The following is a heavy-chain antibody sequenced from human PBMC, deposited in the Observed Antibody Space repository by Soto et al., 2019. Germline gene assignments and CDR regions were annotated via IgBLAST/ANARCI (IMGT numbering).Heavy chain of an antibody. V-gene: IGHV4-31*03. Sequence: TLSLTCTVSGGSISSGGYYWSWIRQHPGEGLEWIGYIYYSGSTYYNPSLKSRVTISVDTSKNQFSLKLSSVTAADTAVYYCARVERYQLLKRYYYYGMDVWGQGTTVTVSS. J-gene: IGHJ6*02. D-gene: IGHD2-2*01. CDR1: GGSISSGGYY. CDR2: IYYSGST. CDR3: ARVERYQLLKRYYYYGMDV.